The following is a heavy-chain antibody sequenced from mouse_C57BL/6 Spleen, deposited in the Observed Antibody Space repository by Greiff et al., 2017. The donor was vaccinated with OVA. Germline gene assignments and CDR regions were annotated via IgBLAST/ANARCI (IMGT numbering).Heavy chain of an antibody. V-gene: IGHV1-74*01. CDR3: AIGGETWDFDD. Sequence: QVQLQQSGAELVKPGASVKLSCKASGYTFTSYWMHWVKQRPGQGLEWIGRIPPADSDTNYNQKFKGKATLTADKSSSTAYMQLSSLTTEDSAVYYCAIGGETWDFDDWGTGTTVTVSS. J-gene: IGHJ1*03. D-gene: IGHD2-13*01. CDR1: GYTFTSYW. CDR2: IPPADSDT.